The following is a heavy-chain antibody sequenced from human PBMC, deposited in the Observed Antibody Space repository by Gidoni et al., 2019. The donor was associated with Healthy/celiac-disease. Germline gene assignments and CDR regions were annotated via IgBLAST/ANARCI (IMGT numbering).Heavy chain of an antibody. CDR2: INHSGST. J-gene: IGHJ3*01. D-gene: IGHD2-2*01. CDR3: ARACSSSSCYRAFDV. CDR1: GGSLSGYY. Sequence: QVQLQQWGAGLLKPSETLSLICAVYGGSLSGYYWSWIRQPPGKGLEWIGEINHSGSTNYNASLKSRVTKSVDTSKNQFSLKLSSVTAADTAVYYCARACSSSSCYRAFDVWGQGTMVTVSS. V-gene: IGHV4-34*01.